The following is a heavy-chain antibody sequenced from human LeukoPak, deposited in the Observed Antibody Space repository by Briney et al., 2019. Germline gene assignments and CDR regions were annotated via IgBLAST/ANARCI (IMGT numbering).Heavy chain of an antibody. J-gene: IGHJ6*03. CDR1: GFTFSDYY. V-gene: IGHV3-20*04. D-gene: IGHD3-3*01. Sequence: GGSLRLSCAASGFTFSDYYMSWVRQVPGKGLEWVSGIDWNGGNTGYADSVRGRFTISRDNAKNSLYLQMNSLRAEDTAVYYCARDQVYAFWSGRFDYYYYYMDVWGKGTTVTVSS. CDR2: IDWNGGNT. CDR3: ARDQVYAFWSGRFDYYYYYMDV.